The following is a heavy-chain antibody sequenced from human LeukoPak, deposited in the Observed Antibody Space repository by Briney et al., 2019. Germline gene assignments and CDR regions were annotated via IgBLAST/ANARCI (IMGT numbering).Heavy chain of an antibody. CDR2: IRNDGSDK. D-gene: IGHD7-27*01. CDR1: GFTFRNYC. CDR3: ARDFNWGFDY. Sequence: GGSLRLSCAASGFTFRNYCMHWVRQAPGKVLEWVTFIRNDGSDKYYADSVKGRFTISRDSSKNTVYVQMHSLRPEDTAVYYCARDFNWGFDYWGQGTLVTVSS. V-gene: IGHV3-30*02. J-gene: IGHJ4*02.